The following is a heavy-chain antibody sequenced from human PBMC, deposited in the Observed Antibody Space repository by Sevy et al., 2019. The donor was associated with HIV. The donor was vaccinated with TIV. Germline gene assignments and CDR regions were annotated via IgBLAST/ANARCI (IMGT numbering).Heavy chain of an antibody. V-gene: IGHV4-38-2*01. CDR1: GYSISSGYY. J-gene: IGHJ5*02. D-gene: IGHD1-7*01. CDR3: ARHPNWNYEDWFDP. Sequence: SETLSLTCAVSGYSISSGYYWGWIRQPPGKGLEWIGSIYHSGSTYYNPSLKSRVTISVDTSKNQFSLKLSSVTAADTAVYYCARHPNWNYEDWFDPWGQGTLVTVSS. CDR2: IYHSGST.